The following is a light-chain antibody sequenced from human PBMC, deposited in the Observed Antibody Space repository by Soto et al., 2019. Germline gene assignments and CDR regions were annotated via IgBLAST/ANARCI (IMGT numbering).Light chain of an antibody. Sequence: EIVLTQSPGTLSLSPGERATLSCRASHSVSSSYLAWYQQKPGQAPRFLIYDASTRATGIPDRFSGSGSGTDFTLTISRLEAEDFAVYYCQPYGSSPTFGQGTRLEIK. V-gene: IGKV3-20*01. CDR2: DAS. CDR1: HSVSSSY. J-gene: IGKJ5*01. CDR3: QPYGSSPT.